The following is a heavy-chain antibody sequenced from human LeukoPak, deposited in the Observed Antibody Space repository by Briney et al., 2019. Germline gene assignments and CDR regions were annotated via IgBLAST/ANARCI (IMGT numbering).Heavy chain of an antibody. V-gene: IGHV3-23*01. CDR1: GFTCSSHA. Sequence: GDSRELSYAASGFTCSSHAMSWVRQAPGEHLEWVSAISGSGGSTYYADSVKGRFTISRDNSKNTLYLQMNSLRAEDTAVYYCANALLGYPDYWGQGTLVTVSS. CDR2: ISGSGGST. CDR3: ANALLGYPDY. D-gene: IGHD2-15*01. J-gene: IGHJ4*02.